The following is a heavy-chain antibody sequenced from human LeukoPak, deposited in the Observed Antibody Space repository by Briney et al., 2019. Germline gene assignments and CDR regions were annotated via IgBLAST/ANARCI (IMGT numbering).Heavy chain of an antibody. CDR2: ISAYNGNT. V-gene: IGHV1-18*01. D-gene: IGHD3-10*01. CDR1: GYTFTSYG. CDR3: ARDSGVTMVRGVIV. Sequence: GASVKVSCKASGYTFTSYGISWVRQAPGQGLEWMGWISAYNGNTNYAQKFQGRVTMTRDMSTSTVYMELSSLRSEDTAVYYCARDSGVTMVRGVIVWGQGTLVTVSS. J-gene: IGHJ4*02.